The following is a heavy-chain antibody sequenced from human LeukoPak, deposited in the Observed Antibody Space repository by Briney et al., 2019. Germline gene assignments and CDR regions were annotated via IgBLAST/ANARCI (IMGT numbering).Heavy chain of an antibody. V-gene: IGHV1-69*05. D-gene: IGHD2-2*01. CDR2: IIPIFGTA. CDR1: GGTFSSYA. Sequence: ASVKVSCKASGGTFSSYAISWVRQAPGQGLEWVGGIIPIFGTANYAQKFQGRVTITTDESTSTAYMELSSLRSEDTAVYYCARVGLSRSLDYWGQGTLVTVSS. J-gene: IGHJ4*02. CDR3: ARVGLSRSLDY.